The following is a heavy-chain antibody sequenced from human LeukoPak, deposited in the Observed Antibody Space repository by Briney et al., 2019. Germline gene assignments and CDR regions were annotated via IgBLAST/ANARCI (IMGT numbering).Heavy chain of an antibody. D-gene: IGHD3-22*01. CDR2: ISAYNGNT. V-gene: IGHV1-18*01. CDR1: GYTFTSYG. J-gene: IGHJ4*02. Sequence: GASVKVSCKASGYTFTSYGISWVRQAPGQELEWMGWISAYNGNTNYAQKLQGRVTITADESTSTAYMELSSLRSEDTAVYYCARGGDGGYYYDSSGYYLFWDWGQGTLVTVSS. CDR3: ARGGDGGYYYDSSGYYLFWD.